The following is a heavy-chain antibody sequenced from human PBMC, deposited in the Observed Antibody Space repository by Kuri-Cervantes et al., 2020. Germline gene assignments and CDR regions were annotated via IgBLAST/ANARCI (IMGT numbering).Heavy chain of an antibody. CDR3: ARALVMGWFDP. D-gene: IGHD2-21*01. CDR1: GGSISSGSYY. Sequence: SCTVSGGSISSGSYYWSWIRQPAGKGLEWIGRIYTSGSTNYNPSLKSRVTISVDRSKNQFSLKLSSVTAAGTAVYYCARALVMGWFDPWGQGTLVTVSS. CDR2: IYTSGST. V-gene: IGHV4-61*02. J-gene: IGHJ5*02.